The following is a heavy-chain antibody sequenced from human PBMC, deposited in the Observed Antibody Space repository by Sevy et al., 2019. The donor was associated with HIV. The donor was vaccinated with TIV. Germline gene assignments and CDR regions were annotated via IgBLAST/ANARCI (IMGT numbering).Heavy chain of an antibody. D-gene: IGHD3-10*01. CDR3: ARVLGRFYGSGSYQGLDY. V-gene: IGHV3-33*01. CDR2: IWYDGSNG. CDR1: GFTFSTYG. Sequence: GGSLRLSCVASGFTFSTYGMHWVRQAPGKGLEWVAVIWYDGSNGYYTDSVKGRFTISRDNSKNTRYLQMNGLRAEDTAVYYCARVLGRFYGSGSYQGLDYWGQGTLVTVSS. J-gene: IGHJ4*02.